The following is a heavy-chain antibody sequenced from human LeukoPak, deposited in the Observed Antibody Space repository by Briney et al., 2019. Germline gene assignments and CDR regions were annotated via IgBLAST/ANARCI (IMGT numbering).Heavy chain of an antibody. V-gene: IGHV3-23*01. J-gene: IGHJ4*02. CDR2: ITGGGGGT. D-gene: IGHD5-18*01. Sequence: GGSLRLSCAASGFTFSIYAMSWVRQAPGKGLEWVSVITGGGGGTYYADSVKGRFTISRDNSKNTLYLQMNSLRAEDTAVYYCAEDNKEYSYDYWGQGTLVTVSS. CDR1: GFTFSIYA. CDR3: AEDNKEYSYDY.